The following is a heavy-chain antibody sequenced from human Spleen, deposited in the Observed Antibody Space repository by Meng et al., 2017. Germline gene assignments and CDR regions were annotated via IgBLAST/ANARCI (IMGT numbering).Heavy chain of an antibody. Sequence: ASVKVSCKASGYTFTSYDINWVRQATGQGLEWMGWMNPNSGNTGYAQKFQGRVTITRDTSISTVYMELSSPRSEDTAVYYCARGSYMVRGVITSFGDYWGQGTLVTVSS. CDR1: GYTFTSYD. CDR3: ARGSYMVRGVITSFGDY. D-gene: IGHD3-10*01. CDR2: MNPNSGNT. V-gene: IGHV1-8*03. J-gene: IGHJ4*02.